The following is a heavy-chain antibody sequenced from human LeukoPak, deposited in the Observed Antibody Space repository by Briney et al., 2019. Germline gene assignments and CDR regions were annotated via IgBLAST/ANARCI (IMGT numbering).Heavy chain of an antibody. V-gene: IGHV1-3*01. CDR2: ISAGNGNT. D-gene: IGHD6-19*01. Sequence: PRASVKVSCKASGYTFTSYAIHWVRQAPGQRLEWMGWISAGNGNTKYSQNFQGRVTFISNTSATTAFMELSSLRSEDAAVYYCAREVAAVAGTEAGYWGQGTLVTVSS. CDR3: AREVAAVAGTEAGY. CDR1: GYTFTSYA. J-gene: IGHJ4*02.